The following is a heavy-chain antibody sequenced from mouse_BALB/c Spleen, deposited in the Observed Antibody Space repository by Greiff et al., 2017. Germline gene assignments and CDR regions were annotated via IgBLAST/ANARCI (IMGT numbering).Heavy chain of an antibody. V-gene: IGHV1-20*02. D-gene: IGHD1-1*01. J-gene: IGHJ3*01. CDR3: ARRGDYEGFAY. CDR1: GYSFTGYF. Sequence: VQLQQSGPELVKPGASVKISCKASGYSFTGYFMNWVMQSHGKSLEWIGRINPYNGDTFYNQKFKGKATLTVDKSSSTAHMELRSLASEDSAVYYCARRGDYEGFAYWGQGTLVTVSA. CDR2: INPYNGDT.